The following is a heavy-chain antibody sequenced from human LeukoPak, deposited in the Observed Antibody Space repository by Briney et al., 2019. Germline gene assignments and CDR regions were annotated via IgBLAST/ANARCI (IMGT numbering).Heavy chain of an antibody. CDR3: ARTRYSGSYGGADY. V-gene: IGHV3-7*01. CDR1: GFTFSSYW. Sequence: PGGSLRLSCAASGFTFSSYWMSWVRQAPGKGLEWVANIKQDGSEKYYVDSVKGRFTISRDNAKNSLYLQMNSLRAEDTAVYYCARTRYSGSYGGADYWGQGTQITVSS. D-gene: IGHD1-26*01. J-gene: IGHJ4*02. CDR2: IKQDGSEK.